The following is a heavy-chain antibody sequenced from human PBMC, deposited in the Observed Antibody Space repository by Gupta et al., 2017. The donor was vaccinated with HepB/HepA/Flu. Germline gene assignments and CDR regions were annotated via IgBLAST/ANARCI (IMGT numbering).Heavy chain of an antibody. Sequence: EVQLLESGGGLVQFGGSLRLSCAVSEFTFSDSAMSWVRQAPGKGLEWVSSISGSGGSIYYADSVKGRFTISRDNSKDTLYLQMNSLRAEDTAIYYCATLVGYSSYFDHWGRGTLVTVSS. D-gene: IGHD3-22*01. CDR2: ISGSGGSI. CDR3: ATLVGYSSYFDH. J-gene: IGHJ4*02. V-gene: IGHV3-23*01. CDR1: EFTFSDSA.